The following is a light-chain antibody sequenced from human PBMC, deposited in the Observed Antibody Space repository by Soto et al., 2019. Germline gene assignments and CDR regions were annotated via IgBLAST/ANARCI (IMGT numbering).Light chain of an antibody. V-gene: IGLV4-69*01. Sequence: VLTQSPSASASLGASVKLTCTLSSGHSSYAIAWHQQQPEKGPRYLMKLNSDGSHSKGDGIPDRFSGSSSGAERYLTISSLQSEDEADYYCQTWGTGPQVVFGGGTKVTVL. J-gene: IGLJ2*01. CDR1: SGHSSYA. CDR2: LNSDGSH. CDR3: QTWGTGPQVV.